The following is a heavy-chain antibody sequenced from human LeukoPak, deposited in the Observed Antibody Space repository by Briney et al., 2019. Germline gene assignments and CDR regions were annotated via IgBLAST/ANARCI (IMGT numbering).Heavy chain of an antibody. D-gene: IGHD6-6*01. Sequence: GGSLRLSCAASGLTFSNYAMSWVRQAPGKGLEWVSLISGSGGSTYYADSVRGRFTISRDNSKNTVYLQMNSLRAEDTALYYCAKAYSSSLYYYFYGMDVWGQGTTVTVSS. J-gene: IGHJ6*02. CDR3: AKAYSSSLYYYFYGMDV. CDR2: ISGSGGST. V-gene: IGHV3-23*01. CDR1: GLTFSNYA.